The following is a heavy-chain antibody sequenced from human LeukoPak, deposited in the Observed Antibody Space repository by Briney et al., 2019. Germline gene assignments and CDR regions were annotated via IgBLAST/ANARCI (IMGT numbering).Heavy chain of an antibody. Sequence: GGSLRLSCAASGFTVNSNYMSWVRQVPGKGLEWVSIIYAGGSTYYADSVKGRFTISRDNAKDSLSLQMDSLTAEDTAVYYCVRYSDNFYSYDYWGQGTLVTVSS. CDR2: IYAGGST. CDR3: VRYSDNFYSYDY. CDR1: GFTVNSNY. J-gene: IGHJ4*02. V-gene: IGHV3-53*01. D-gene: IGHD1-26*01.